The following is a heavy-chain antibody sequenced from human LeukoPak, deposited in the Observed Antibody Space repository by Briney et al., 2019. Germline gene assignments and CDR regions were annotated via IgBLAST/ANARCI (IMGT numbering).Heavy chain of an antibody. D-gene: IGHD2-2*01. V-gene: IGHV3-7*01. CDR3: ASYIIVVPTRDY. Sequence: GGSLRLSCAASGFTFSSYWMNWARQAPGKGLEWVASINHNGNVNYYVDSVKGRFTISRDNAKTSLYLQMNSLRAEDTAVYYCASYIIVVPTRDYWGQGTLVTVSS. CDR2: INHNGNVN. CDR1: GFTFSSYW. J-gene: IGHJ4*02.